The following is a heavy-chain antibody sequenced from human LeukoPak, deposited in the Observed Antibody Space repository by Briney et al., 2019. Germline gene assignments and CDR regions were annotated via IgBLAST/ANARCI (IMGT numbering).Heavy chain of an antibody. V-gene: IGHV4-4*07. J-gene: IGHJ3*02. D-gene: IGHD3-22*01. CDR1: GGSISSYY. Sequence: PSETLSLTCTVSGGSISSYYWSWIRQPAGKGLEWIGRIYTSGSTNYNPSLKSRVTMSVDTSKNQFSLKLSSVTAADTAVYYCARVGYDSSGYHDAFDIWGQGTMVTVSS. CDR2: IYTSGST. CDR3: ARVGYDSSGYHDAFDI.